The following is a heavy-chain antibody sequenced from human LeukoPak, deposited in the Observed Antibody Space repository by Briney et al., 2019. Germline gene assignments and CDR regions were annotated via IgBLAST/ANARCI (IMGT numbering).Heavy chain of an antibody. CDR2: ISYDGSNK. V-gene: IGHV3-30-3*01. CDR3: ATLAVAGTAPENYYYYYGMDV. D-gene: IGHD6-19*01. J-gene: IGHJ6*02. CDR1: GFTFSSYA. Sequence: PGGSLRLSCAASGFTFSSYAMHWVRQAPGKGLEWVAVISYDGSNKYYADSVKGRFTISRDNSKNTLYLQMNSLRAEDTAVYYCATLAVAGTAPENYYYYYGMDVWGQGTTVTVSS.